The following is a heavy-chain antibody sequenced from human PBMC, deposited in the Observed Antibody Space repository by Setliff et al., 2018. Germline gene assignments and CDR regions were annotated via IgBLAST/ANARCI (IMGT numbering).Heavy chain of an antibody. D-gene: IGHD2-21*02. Sequence: EVQLVQSGGGLVKPGGSLRLSCAASGFTSSNYGMSWVRQAPGKGLEWVSGIGGRGISTYYADSVKGRFTISRDNSKNTLYVQMNSLKTEDTAVYYCATGTICSGDCFSGRLDYWGQGTLVTVSS. CDR2: IGGRGIST. CDR3: ATGTICSGDCFSGRLDY. J-gene: IGHJ4*02. V-gene: IGHV3-23*04. CDR1: GFTSSNYG.